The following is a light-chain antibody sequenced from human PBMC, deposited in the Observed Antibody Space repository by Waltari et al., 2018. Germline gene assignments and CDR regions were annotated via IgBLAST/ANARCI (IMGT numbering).Light chain of an antibody. CDR2: GAS. J-gene: IGKJ1*01. CDR1: QSVSRA. V-gene: IGKV3-20*01. CDR3: QHYLRLPVT. Sequence: EIVLTQSPGTLSLSLGDRATVSCRASQSVSRALAWYQQKPGQAPRLLIYGASTRATGIPDRFSGSGSGTAFSLTISRLEPDDFAVYYCQHYLRLPVTFGQGTTVEI.